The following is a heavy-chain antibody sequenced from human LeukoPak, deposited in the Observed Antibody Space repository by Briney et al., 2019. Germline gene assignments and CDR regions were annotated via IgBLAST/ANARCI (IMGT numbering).Heavy chain of an antibody. V-gene: IGHV1-69*04. CDR3: ARDRSHIVVVPAAIPDAFDI. D-gene: IGHD2-2*01. CDR2: IIPILGIA. J-gene: IGHJ3*02. Sequence: GASVKVSCKASGGTFSSYAISWVRQAPGQGLEWMGRIIPILGIANYAQKFQGRVTITADKSTSTAYMELSSLRSEDTAVYYCARDRSHIVVVPAAIPDAFDIWGQGTMVTVSS. CDR1: GGTFSSYA.